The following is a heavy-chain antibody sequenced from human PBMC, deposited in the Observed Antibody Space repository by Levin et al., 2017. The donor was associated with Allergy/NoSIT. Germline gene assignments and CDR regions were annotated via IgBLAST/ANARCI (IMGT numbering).Heavy chain of an antibody. Sequence: PSETLSLTCTVSGGSIGGYLWSWIRQPAGKGLEWVGRIYTSGSTDYNPSLKSRLTMSLDTSNNQFSLELSSVTAADTAVYYCAGKSRITGTTTFDTWGQGTLVTVSS. CDR1: GGSIGGYL. V-gene: IGHV4-4*07. D-gene: IGHD1-20*01. CDR3: AGKSRITGTTTFDT. CDR2: IYTSGST. J-gene: IGHJ4*02.